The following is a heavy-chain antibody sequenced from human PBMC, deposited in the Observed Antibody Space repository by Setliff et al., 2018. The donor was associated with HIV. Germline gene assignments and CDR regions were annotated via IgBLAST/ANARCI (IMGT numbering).Heavy chain of an antibody. D-gene: IGHD3-10*01. J-gene: IGHJ4*02. V-gene: IGHV1-69*10. CDR2: IIPILGIA. Sequence: ASVKVSCKASGGTFSSYAISWVRQAPGQGLEWMGGIIPILGIANYAQKFQGRVTITADESTSTAYMELSSLRSEDTAVYYCARGHNYYGSGSYYSTVYYVDYWGQGTLVTAPQ. CDR3: ARGHNYYGSGSYYSTVYYVDY. CDR1: GGTFSSYA.